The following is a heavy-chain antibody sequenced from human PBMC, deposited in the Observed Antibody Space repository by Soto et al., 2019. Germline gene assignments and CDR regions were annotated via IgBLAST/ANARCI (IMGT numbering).Heavy chain of an antibody. CDR2: INPNSGGT. D-gene: IGHD3-22*01. CDR1: GYTFTGYY. CDR3: ALRTYYYDSSGPQNWPYFDY. Sequence: AASVKVSCKASGYTFTGYYMHWVRQAPGQGLEWMGWINPNSGGTNYAQKFQGWVTMTRDTSISTAYMELSRLRSDDTAVYYCALRTYYYDSSGPQNWPYFDYWGQGTLVTVSS. V-gene: IGHV1-2*04. J-gene: IGHJ4*02.